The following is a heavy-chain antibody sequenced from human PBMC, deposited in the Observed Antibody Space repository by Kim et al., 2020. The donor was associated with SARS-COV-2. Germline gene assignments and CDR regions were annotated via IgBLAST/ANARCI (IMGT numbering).Heavy chain of an antibody. CDR3: SSYFRGEGGRGF. V-gene: IGHV4-59*01. D-gene: IGHD1-26*01. CDR2: S. Sequence: SNYNPSLRSRVTSSKDTSKNQFYLKLRSVTAADTAVYYCSSYFRGEGGRGFWGQGMLVTVSS. J-gene: IGHJ4*02.